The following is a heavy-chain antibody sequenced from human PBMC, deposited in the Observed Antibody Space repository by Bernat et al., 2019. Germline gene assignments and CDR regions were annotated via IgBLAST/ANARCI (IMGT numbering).Heavy chain of an antibody. J-gene: IGHJ4*02. CDR1: GFTFSSHA. CDR2: ISYDGSNK. CDR3: ARDRSGGVDY. Sequence: QVQLVESGGGVVQPGRSLRLSCAASGFTFSSHAMHWVRQAPGKGLEWVAVISYDGSNKYYADSVKGRFTISRDNSKNTLYLQMNSLRAEDTAVYYCARDRSGGVDYWGQGTLVTVSS. D-gene: IGHD2-15*01. V-gene: IGHV3-30-3*01.